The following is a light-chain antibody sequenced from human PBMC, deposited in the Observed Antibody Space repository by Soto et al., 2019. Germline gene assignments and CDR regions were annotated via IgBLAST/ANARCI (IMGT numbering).Light chain of an antibody. CDR1: QSVYSSY. CDR2: GAS. V-gene: IGKV3-20*01. CDR3: QQYGSSPLT. J-gene: IGKJ1*01. Sequence: DIVLTQSPGTLSLSPGERATLSCRASQSVYSSYLAWYQQKPGQPPRLLIYGASSRAIGIPDRFSGSGSETAFSLTITRLEPEDFAVYYCQQYGSSPLTFGQGTKVEIK.